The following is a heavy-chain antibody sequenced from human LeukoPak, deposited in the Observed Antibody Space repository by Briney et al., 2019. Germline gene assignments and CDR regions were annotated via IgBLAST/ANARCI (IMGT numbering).Heavy chain of an antibody. CDR3: AREGGRGYCSGGSCYSHWVY. CDR2: IYSGDTT. CDR1: GFTVGSNY. Sequence: GGSLRLSCAASGFTVGSNYMSWVRQAPGKGLEWVSVIYSGDTTYYADSVKGRFTISRDNPKNTLYLQMNSLRAEDTAVYYCAREGGRGYCSGGSCYSHWVYWGQGTLVTVSS. J-gene: IGHJ4*02. V-gene: IGHV3-66*01. D-gene: IGHD2-15*01.